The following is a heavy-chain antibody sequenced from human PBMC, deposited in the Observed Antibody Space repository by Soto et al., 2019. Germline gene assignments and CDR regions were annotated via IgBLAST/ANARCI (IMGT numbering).Heavy chain of an antibody. Sequence: YLRLSCAASGFNFSSYAMHWVRQAPGKGLEWVAVISYDGSNEYYADSVKGRFTISRDNYKNTLYLQMNSLRAEDTAVYYCSRADTAKVMGVAYWGLRT. D-gene: IGHD5-18*01. CDR2: ISYDGSNE. CDR3: SRADTAKVMGVAY. CDR1: GFNFSSYA. J-gene: IGHJ4*02. V-gene: IGHV3-30-3*02.